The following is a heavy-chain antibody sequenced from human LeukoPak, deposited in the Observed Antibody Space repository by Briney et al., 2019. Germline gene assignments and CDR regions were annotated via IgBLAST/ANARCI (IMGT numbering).Heavy chain of an antibody. CDR2: TSSDLNVK. CDR1: GFTFRNYV. Sequence: GGSLRLSCAASGFTFRNYVIHWVRQAPGKGLEWVAVTSSDLNVKLYADSVKGRFTISRDISTDTLWLQMDSLRTEDTAVYYCAKGPLRGTAAAIDYWGQGTLVTVSS. D-gene: IGHD2-2*01. V-gene: IGHV3-30*18. CDR3: AKGPLRGTAAAIDY. J-gene: IGHJ4*02.